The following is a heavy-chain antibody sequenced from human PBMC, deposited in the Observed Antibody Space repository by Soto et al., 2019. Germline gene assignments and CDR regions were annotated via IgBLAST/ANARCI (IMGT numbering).Heavy chain of an antibody. J-gene: IGHJ4*02. Sequence: EVQVVESGGGLVKPGGSLRLSCTASGSPFSTYGMNWVRQAPGRGLEWVSSISNGGNYIYYADSVQGRFTISRDNANNSLYLKMNSLRAEDTAVYFCARDESAGSSIRYWGQGTLVTVSS. CDR2: ISNGGNYI. CDR1: GSPFSTYG. CDR3: ARDESAGSSIRY. V-gene: IGHV3-21*01. D-gene: IGHD3-3*02.